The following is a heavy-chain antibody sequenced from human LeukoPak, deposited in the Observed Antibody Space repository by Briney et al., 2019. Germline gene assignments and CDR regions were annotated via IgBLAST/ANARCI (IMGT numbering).Heavy chain of an antibody. V-gene: IGHV4-31*03. CDR2: IHPSGTL. CDR3: SRGLDSRKLGY. J-gene: IGHJ4*02. CDR1: GASFSSGDQY. Sequence: SQTLSLTCTVSGASFSSGDQYWNWVRQSPGKGLEWIGSIHPSGTLYNNPSLESRVTMSMDTSKNQFSLNLNSVTAADTAVYFCSRGLDSRKLGYWGQGTLVTVSS. D-gene: IGHD3-22*01.